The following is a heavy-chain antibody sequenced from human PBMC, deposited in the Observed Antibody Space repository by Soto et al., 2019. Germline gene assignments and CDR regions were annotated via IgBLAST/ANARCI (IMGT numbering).Heavy chain of an antibody. CDR2: IKQDGSEK. V-gene: IGHV3-7*03. CDR1: GLPFCASA. J-gene: IGHJ4*02. CDR3: AKLPQYDILTGYLNYFDY. Sequence: GAVRLFCSASGLPFCASAPQWVPQASGKGLEWVAYIKQDGSEKIYADSLMGRFTISRDNSKNSLYLHMNSLRAEDTAVYYCAKLPQYDILTGYLNYFDYWGQGTLDIVSS. D-gene: IGHD3-9*01.